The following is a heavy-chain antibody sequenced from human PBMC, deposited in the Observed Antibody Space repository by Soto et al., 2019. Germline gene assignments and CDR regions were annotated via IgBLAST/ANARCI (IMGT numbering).Heavy chain of an antibody. CDR3: ARVGLTYDSDDAFDI. CDR1: GGSISSYY. D-gene: IGHD3-10*01. Sequence: SETLSLTCTVSGGSISSYYWSWIRQPPGKGLEWIGYIYYSGSTNYNPSLKSRVTISVDTSKNQFSLKLSSVTAADTAVYYCARVGLTYDSDDAFDIWGQGTMVTVSS. CDR2: IYYSGST. V-gene: IGHV4-59*01. J-gene: IGHJ3*02.